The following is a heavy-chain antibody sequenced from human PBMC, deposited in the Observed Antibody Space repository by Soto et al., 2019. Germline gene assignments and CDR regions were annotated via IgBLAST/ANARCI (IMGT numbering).Heavy chain of an antibody. CDR3: AREVAADGTFREDVFDI. Sequence: GISVKVSCKTSGYRFTDYYMQWMRQANGQGLEWMGWINPNSGGTDYAQKFQGWVTMTRDTSISTVYMELSRLKSDDTAMYYCAREVAADGTFREDVFDILGQGTLVTVSS. V-gene: IGHV1-2*04. D-gene: IGHD6-13*01. CDR2: INPNSGGT. J-gene: IGHJ3*02. CDR1: GYRFTDYY.